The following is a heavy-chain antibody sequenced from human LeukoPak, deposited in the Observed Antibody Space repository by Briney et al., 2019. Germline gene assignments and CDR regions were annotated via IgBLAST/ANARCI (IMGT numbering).Heavy chain of an antibody. CDR2: LYYSGST. D-gene: IGHD6-19*01. CDR3: ARHDAVGSGWSPFDY. V-gene: IGHV4-39*01. Sequence: WVRQPPGKGLEWIGSLYYSGSTYYNPSLKSRVTISVDTSKNQFSLKLNSVTAADTAVYYCARHDAVGSGWSPFDYWGQGTLVTVCS. J-gene: IGHJ4*02.